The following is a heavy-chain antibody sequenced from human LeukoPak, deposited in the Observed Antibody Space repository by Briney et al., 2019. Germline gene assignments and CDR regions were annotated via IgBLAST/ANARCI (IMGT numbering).Heavy chain of an antibody. CDR2: IIPILGIA. CDR3: ARTARSYDSSGYPEDAFDI. J-gene: IGHJ3*02. V-gene: IGHV1-69*04. CDR1: GGTFSSYA. D-gene: IGHD3-22*01. Sequence: ASVKVSCKASGGTFSSYAISWVRQAPGQGLEWMGRIIPILGIANYAQKFQGRVTITADKSTSTAYMELSSLRSEDTAVYHCARTARSYDSSGYPEDAFDIWGQGTMVTVSS.